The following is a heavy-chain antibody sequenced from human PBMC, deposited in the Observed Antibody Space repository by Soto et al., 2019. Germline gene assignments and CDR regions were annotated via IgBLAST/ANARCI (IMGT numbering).Heavy chain of an antibody. J-gene: IGHJ5*02. D-gene: IGHD1-26*01. CDR2: VYYTGTT. CDR3: ARDFAGSGPFDP. CDR1: NVSNKSSY. V-gene: IGHV4-59*01. Sequence: SQTLSLTCSVSNVSNKSSYWNWIRQSPGKGLEWIGFVYYTGTTKYNPSLKGRVTISVDTSNNEFSLKLTSVTTADTAFYFCARDFAGSGPFDPWGQGKMVTV.